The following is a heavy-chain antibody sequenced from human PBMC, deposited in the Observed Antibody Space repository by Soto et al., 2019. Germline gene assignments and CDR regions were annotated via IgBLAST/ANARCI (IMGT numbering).Heavy chain of an antibody. Sequence: SETLSLTCAVSGGSIRSNNRWSWVRQPPGKGLEWIGEIFHSGSTNYNPSLKARVTISVDKSKNQFSLKLSSVTAADTAVYYCARVYSGSYSDYWGQGTMVTVSS. CDR2: IFHSGST. J-gene: IGHJ4*02. CDR1: GGSIRSNNR. D-gene: IGHD1-26*01. V-gene: IGHV4-4*02. CDR3: ARVYSGSYSDY.